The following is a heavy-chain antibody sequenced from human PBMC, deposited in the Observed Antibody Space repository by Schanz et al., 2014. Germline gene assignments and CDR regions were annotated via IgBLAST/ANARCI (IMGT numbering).Heavy chain of an antibody. CDR2: IGNGGVTI. D-gene: IGHD3-10*01. Sequence: EVQLVESGGGLVQPGGSLRLSCAASGFNFSDYAMCWVRQAPGKGLEWVSYIGNGGVTIYYADSVKGRFTISRDNSKNSLYLQMNSLRPEDTAVYYCAKGRFGELSAFDIWGQGTMVTVSS. CDR1: GFNFSDYA. J-gene: IGHJ3*02. CDR3: AKGRFGELSAFDI. V-gene: IGHV3-23*04.